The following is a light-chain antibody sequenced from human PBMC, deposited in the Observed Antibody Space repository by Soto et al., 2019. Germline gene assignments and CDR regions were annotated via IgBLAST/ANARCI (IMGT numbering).Light chain of an antibody. CDR3: QQHRISPWT. CDR2: GAA. J-gene: IGKJ1*01. Sequence: EIVLTQSPGTLSLSPGERATLSCRASQSVSSSYLAWYQQKPGQAPRLLIYGAASRATGIPDRFSGSGSGTDFTLTINGLEPEDSAVYFCQQHRISPWTFGIGTTVEV. CDR1: QSVSSSY. V-gene: IGKV3-20*01.